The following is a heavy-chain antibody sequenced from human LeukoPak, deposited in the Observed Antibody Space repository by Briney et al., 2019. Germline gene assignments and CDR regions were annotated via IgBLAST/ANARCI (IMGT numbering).Heavy chain of an antibody. V-gene: IGHV1-18*01. Sequence: ASVKVSCKASGYTFTSYGISWVRQAPGQGLEWMGWISAYNGNTNYAQKLQGRVTMTTDISTSTAYMELRSLRSDDTAVYYCAGLNYYDSFDYWGQGTLVTVSS. CDR3: AGLNYYDSFDY. CDR1: GYTFTSYG. D-gene: IGHD3-22*01. J-gene: IGHJ4*02. CDR2: ISAYNGNT.